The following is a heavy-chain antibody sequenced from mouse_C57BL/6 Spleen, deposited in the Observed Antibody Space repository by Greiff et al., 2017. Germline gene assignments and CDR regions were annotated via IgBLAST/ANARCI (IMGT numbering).Heavy chain of an antibody. CDR1: GFTFTTYA. CDR2: ISSKSSHYAT. V-gene: IGHV10-3*01. D-gene: IGHD4-1*01. Sequence: EVHLVESGGGLVQPTGSLKLSCAASGFTFTTYAMHWVRQAPGKGLEWVARISSKSSHYATYYADSVKDRFTISRDDSQSMLYLQMNNLKTEDTAMYYCVRESRTGFDDWGQGTTRTVAS. J-gene: IGHJ2*01. CDR3: VRESRTGFDD.